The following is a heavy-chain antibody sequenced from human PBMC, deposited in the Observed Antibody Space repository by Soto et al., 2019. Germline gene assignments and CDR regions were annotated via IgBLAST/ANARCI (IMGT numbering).Heavy chain of an antibody. CDR1: GFTFSSYD. CDR2: IGTAGDT. Sequence: PGGSLRLSCAASGFTFSSYDMHWVRQATGKGLEWVSAIGTAGDTYYPGSVKGRFTISREDAKNSLYLQMNSLRAEDTAVYYCARERIAVAGTGAFDIWGQGTMVTV. J-gene: IGHJ3*02. CDR3: ARERIAVAGTGAFDI. V-gene: IGHV3-13*01. D-gene: IGHD6-19*01.